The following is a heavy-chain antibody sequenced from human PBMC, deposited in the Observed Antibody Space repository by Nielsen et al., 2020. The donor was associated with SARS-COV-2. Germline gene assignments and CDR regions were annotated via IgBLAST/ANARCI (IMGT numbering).Heavy chain of an antibody. CDR3: ARLHYDFFYHDY. Sequence: GESLTISCKGSGYSFTSYWISWVRQMPGKGLEWMGRIDPSDSYTNYSPSFQGHVTISSDKSISTAYLQWSSLKASDTAMYYCARLHYDFFYHDYWGQGTLVTVSS. CDR2: IDPSDSYT. V-gene: IGHV5-10-1*01. CDR1: GYSFTSYW. J-gene: IGHJ4*02. D-gene: IGHD3-3*01.